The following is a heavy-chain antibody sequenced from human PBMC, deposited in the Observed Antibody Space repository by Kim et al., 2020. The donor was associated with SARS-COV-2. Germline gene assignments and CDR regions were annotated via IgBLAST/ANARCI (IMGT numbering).Heavy chain of an antibody. CDR1: GYSFTSYW. CDR3: ARTYYYGSGSYPFDY. Sequence: GESLKISCKGSGYSFTSYWIGWVRQMPGKGLEWMGIIYPGDSDTGYSPSFQGQVTISADKSISTAYLQWSSLKASDTAMYYCARTYYYGSGSYPFDYWGQGTLVTVSS. V-gene: IGHV5-51*01. D-gene: IGHD3-10*01. J-gene: IGHJ4*02. CDR2: IYPGDSDT.